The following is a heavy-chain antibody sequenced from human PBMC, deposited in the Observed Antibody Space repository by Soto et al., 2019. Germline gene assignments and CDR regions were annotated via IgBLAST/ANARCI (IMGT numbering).Heavy chain of an antibody. Sequence: SGPTLVNPTQTLTLTCTFSGFSLSTSGVGVGWIRQPPGKALEWLALIYWDDDKRYSPSLKSRLTITKDTSKNQVVLTMTNMDPVDTATYYCAHRSGGLVYSSSWYDFDYWGQGTLVTVSS. D-gene: IGHD6-13*01. V-gene: IGHV2-5*02. CDR3: AHRSGGLVYSSSWYDFDY. J-gene: IGHJ4*02. CDR2: IYWDDDK. CDR1: GFSLSTSGVG.